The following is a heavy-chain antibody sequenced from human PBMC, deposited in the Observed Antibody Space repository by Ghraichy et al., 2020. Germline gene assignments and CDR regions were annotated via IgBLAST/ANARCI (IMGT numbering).Heavy chain of an antibody. D-gene: IGHD4-17*01. V-gene: IGHV3-21*01. CDR1: GFTFNSYS. CDR2: ISSSSSYI. CDR3: ARDSYDYGDYQHAFDI. Sequence: GGSLRLSCAASGFTFNSYSMNWVRQAPGKGLEWVSSISSSSSYIYYADSVKGRFTISRDNAKNSLYLQMNSLRAEDTAVYYCARDSYDYGDYQHAFDIWGQGTMVTVSS. J-gene: IGHJ3*02.